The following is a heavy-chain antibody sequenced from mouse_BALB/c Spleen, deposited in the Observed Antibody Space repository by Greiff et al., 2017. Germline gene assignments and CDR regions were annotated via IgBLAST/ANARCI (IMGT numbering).Heavy chain of an antibody. CDR3: ARRLSPPMDY. CDR2: INPSSGYT. V-gene: IGHV1-4*02. CDR1: GYTFTSYT. J-gene: IGHJ4*01. Sequence: VQLQQSAAELARPGASVKMSCKASGYTFTSYTMHWVKQRPGQGLEWIGYINPSSGYTEYNQKFKDKTTLTADKSSSTAYMQLSSLTSEDSAVYYCARRLSPPMDYWGQGTSVTVSS. D-gene: IGHD1-1*02.